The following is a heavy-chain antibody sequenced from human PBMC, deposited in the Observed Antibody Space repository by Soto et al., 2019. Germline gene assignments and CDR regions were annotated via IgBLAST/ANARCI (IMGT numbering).Heavy chain of an antibody. Sequence: EVQLVESGGGLVQPGGSLRLSCAACEFTFSDRYTEWVRQAPGKGLEWVGRSKNKADSYTTEYAASVKGRFTISRDGSKNSLFLQMNSLKTKDTAVYYCTVWGSGNDFGAAWGQGILVTVSS. J-gene: IGHJ4*02. V-gene: IGHV3-72*01. CDR1: EFTFSDRY. CDR3: TVWGSGNDFGAA. CDR2: SKNKADSYTT. D-gene: IGHD3-10*01.